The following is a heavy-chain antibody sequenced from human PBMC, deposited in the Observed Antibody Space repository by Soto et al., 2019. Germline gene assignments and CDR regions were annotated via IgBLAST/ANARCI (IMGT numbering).Heavy chain of an antibody. CDR3: AIDRSHYVWAISGTYGMDV. V-gene: IGHV4-31*03. Sequence: SETLSLTCTVSGDSISNSFYYWSWIRQVPGKGPEWIGYIHYSGTTHYNPSLKSRVTISLDTSKNQFSLRLSSVTAADTAVYFCAIDRSHYVWAISGTYGMDVWGQGTSVTVSS. J-gene: IGHJ6*02. D-gene: IGHD3-16*01. CDR2: IHYSGTT. CDR1: GDSISNSFYY.